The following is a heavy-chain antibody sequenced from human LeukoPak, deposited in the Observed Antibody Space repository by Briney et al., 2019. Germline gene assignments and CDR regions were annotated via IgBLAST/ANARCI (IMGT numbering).Heavy chain of an antibody. D-gene: IGHD3-16*02. CDR1: GFTFSSYA. J-gene: IGHJ4*02. CDR2: ISGSGGST. Sequence: GGSLRLSCAASGFTFSSYAMSWVRQAPGKGLEWVSAISGSGGSTYYADSVKGRFTISRDNSKNTLYLQMNSLRAEDTAVYYCAKGRLAITFGGVIAPFDYWGQGTLVTVSS. CDR3: AKGRLAITFGGVIAPFDY. V-gene: IGHV3-23*01.